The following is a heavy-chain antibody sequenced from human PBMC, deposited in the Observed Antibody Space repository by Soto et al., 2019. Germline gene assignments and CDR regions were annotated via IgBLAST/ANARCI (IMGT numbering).Heavy chain of an antibody. J-gene: IGHJ5*01. Sequence: QITLKESGPTLVEPTQTLTLTCSFSGFSLTNSGVGVGWLRQVPGKALECLGIIYWDNDRRYNPSLKTRLTITKXXPXNLXVLTMTYMEPVDTGTYYCAHRATYSGSWSVGWFDSWGQGTPVTVS. CDR1: GFSLTNSGVG. CDR3: AHRATYSGSWSVGWFDS. D-gene: IGHD1-26*01. V-gene: IGHV2-5*02. CDR2: IYWDNDR.